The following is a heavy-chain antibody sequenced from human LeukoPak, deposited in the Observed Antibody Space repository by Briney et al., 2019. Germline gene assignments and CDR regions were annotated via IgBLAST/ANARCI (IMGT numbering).Heavy chain of an antibody. CDR3: ARQRLGDYGVNLGIDY. D-gene: IGHD4-23*01. V-gene: IGHV3-21*01. CDR2: ITSGSYI. Sequence: GGSLRLSCAPSGFTFSSYSMNWVRQAPGKGLEWVSSITSGSYIYYADSVEGRFTISRDNAKSSLYLQMNSLRAEDTAVYYCARQRLGDYGVNLGIDYWGQGTLVTVAS. CDR1: GFTFSSYS. J-gene: IGHJ4*02.